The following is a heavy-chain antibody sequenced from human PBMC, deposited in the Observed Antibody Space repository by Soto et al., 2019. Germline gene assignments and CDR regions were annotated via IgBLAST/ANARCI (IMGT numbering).Heavy chain of an antibody. Sequence: EAQLVQSGGGLVQPGGSLQLSCAASGFTFGGSPVHWVRQASGKGLEWVGRIRSDSASSAIAYAASVRGRFTLARDDSKNTAYMQVKSLEVEDTALYYCALDGCRRTGCYSLDLWGQGTLVTVYS. D-gene: IGHD2-2*01. J-gene: IGHJ5*02. CDR1: GFTFGGSP. CDR2: IRSDSASSAI. V-gene: IGHV3-73*01. CDR3: ALDGCRRTGCYSLDL.